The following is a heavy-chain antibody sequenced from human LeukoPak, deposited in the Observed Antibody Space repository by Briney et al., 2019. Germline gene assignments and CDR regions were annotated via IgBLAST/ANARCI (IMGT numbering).Heavy chain of an antibody. CDR1: GFTFSSYS. D-gene: IGHD3-9*01. CDR3: ARELINNYAILTGYSNWFDP. V-gene: IGHV3-21*01. J-gene: IGHJ5*02. Sequence: GGSLRLSCAASGFTFSSYSMNWVRQAPGKGLEWVSSISSSSSYIYYADSVKGRFTISRDNAKKSLYMQMNSQRAEDRAVYYCARELINNYAILTGYSNWFDPWGQGTLVTVSS. CDR2: ISSSSSYI.